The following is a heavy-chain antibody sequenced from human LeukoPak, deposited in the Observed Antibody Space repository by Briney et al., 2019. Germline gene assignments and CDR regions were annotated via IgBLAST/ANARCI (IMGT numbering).Heavy chain of an antibody. Sequence: GASVKVSCKVSGYTLTELSMHWVRQAPGKGFEWMGGFDPEDGETIYAQKFQGRVTMTEDTSTDTAYMELSSLRSEDTAVYYCATGVVVVIRSIAFDIWGQGTMVTVSS. J-gene: IGHJ3*02. CDR1: GYTLTELS. CDR3: ATGVVVVIRSIAFDI. D-gene: IGHD3-22*01. V-gene: IGHV1-24*01. CDR2: FDPEDGET.